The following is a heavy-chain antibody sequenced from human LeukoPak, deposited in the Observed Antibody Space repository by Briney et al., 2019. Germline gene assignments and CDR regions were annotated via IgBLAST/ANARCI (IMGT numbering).Heavy chain of an antibody. Sequence: GGSLRLSCAASGFTFSSYSMNWVRQAPGKGLEWVSSISSSSSYIHSADSVRGRFTISRDNAKNSLFLQMNSLRAEDTAVYYCARGETATLAGVDYWGQGTLVTVSS. CDR3: ARGETATLAGVDY. J-gene: IGHJ4*02. V-gene: IGHV3-21*01. D-gene: IGHD2-21*02. CDR1: GFTFSSYS. CDR2: ISSSSSYI.